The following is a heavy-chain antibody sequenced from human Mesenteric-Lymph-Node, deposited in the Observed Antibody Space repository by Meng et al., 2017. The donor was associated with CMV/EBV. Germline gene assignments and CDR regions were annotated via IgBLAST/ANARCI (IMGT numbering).Heavy chain of an antibody. CDR1: RTYG. CDR3: AREVGSQNWNDEKWFDP. Sequence: RTYGSTWVRRVPGQGLEWVGGSIPIFGTTKYAQKFQGRVTITTDESSNTTYMELSGLTSDDMGVYYCAREVGSQNWNDEKWFDPWGQGTLVTVSS. J-gene: IGHJ5*02. V-gene: IGHV1-69*05. CDR2: SIPIFGTT. D-gene: IGHD1-1*01.